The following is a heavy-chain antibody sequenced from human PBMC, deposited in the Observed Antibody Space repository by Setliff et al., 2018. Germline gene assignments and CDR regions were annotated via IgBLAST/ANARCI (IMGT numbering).Heavy chain of an antibody. Sequence: GASLKISCAASGLTFNSYAISWVRQAPGKGLEWVSTVSVSGDNTYYTDSVKGRFTTSRDNSKNTVSLQMSSLRTEDTAIYFCAGQGPIFGSGLIPGFDQWGQGTMVTVSS. CDR2: VSVSGDNT. CDR1: GLTFNSYA. CDR3: AGQGPIFGSGLIPGFDQ. J-gene: IGHJ4*02. D-gene: IGHD3-3*01. V-gene: IGHV3-23*01.